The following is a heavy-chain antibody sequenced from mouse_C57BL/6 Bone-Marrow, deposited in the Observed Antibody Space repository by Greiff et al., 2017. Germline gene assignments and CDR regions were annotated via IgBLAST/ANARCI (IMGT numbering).Heavy chain of an antibody. D-gene: IGHD1-1*01. CDR3: ARSSSLTTMDY. V-gene: IGHV7-3*01. CDR2: IRNKANGYTT. CDR1: GFTFTDYY. J-gene: IGHJ4*01. Sequence: EVMLVESGGGLVQPGGSLSLSCAASGFTFTDYYMSWVRQPPGKALEWLGFIRNKANGYTTEYSASVKGRFTISRDNSQSILYLQMNALRAEDSATYYCARSSSLTTMDYWGQGTSVTVSA.